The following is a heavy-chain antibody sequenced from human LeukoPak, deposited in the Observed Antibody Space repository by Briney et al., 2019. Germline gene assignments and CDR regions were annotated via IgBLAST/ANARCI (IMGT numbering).Heavy chain of an antibody. Sequence: PGGSLRLSCAASGFTVSSNYMSWVRQAPGKGLEWVSVIYSGGSTYYADSVKGRFTISRDNSKNTLYLQMNSLRAEDTAVYYCARALSGWYPFDYWGQGTLVTVSS. V-gene: IGHV3-66*01. CDR2: IYSGGST. D-gene: IGHD6-19*01. CDR3: ARALSGWYPFDY. CDR1: GFTVSSNY. J-gene: IGHJ4*02.